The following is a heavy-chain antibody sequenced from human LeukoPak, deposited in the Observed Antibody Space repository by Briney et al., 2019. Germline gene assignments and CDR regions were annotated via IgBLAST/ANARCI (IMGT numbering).Heavy chain of an antibody. D-gene: IGHD3-10*01. CDR1: GDSVSRNSAA. CDR3: AGGAYGHTFDI. CDR2: TCYRSKWYN. V-gene: IGHV6-1*01. J-gene: IGHJ3*02. Sequence: SQTLSLTCAISGDSVSRNSAAWNWLRQSPSRGLEWLGRTCYRSKWYNEYAVSVKSRITINPDTSKNQFSLQLNSVTPEDTAVYYCAGGAYGHTFDIWGQGTMVTVSS.